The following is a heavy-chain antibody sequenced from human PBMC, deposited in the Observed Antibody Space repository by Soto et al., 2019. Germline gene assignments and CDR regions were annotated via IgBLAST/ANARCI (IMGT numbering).Heavy chain of an antibody. CDR2: IYYSGST. CDR3: ARAKRGRITIFGVVIMDYGMDV. V-gene: IGHV4-59*01. CDR1: GGKIISYC. Sequence: SVTMCVTSTVAGGKIISYCGSWIRQQTGKGLEWIGYIYYSGSTNYNPSLKSRVTMSVDTSKNQFSLKLSSVTAADTAVYYCARAKRGRITIFGVVIMDYGMDVWGQGTTVTVSS. J-gene: IGHJ6*02. D-gene: IGHD3-3*01.